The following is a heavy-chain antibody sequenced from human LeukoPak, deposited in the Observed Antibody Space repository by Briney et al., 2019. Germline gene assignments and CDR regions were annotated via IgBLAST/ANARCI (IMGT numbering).Heavy chain of an antibody. CDR1: GGSISSGGYY. CDR2: IYYSGST. CDR3: AREEVVPASPFYYYYGMDV. D-gene: IGHD2-2*01. V-gene: IGHV4-31*03. Sequence: SETLSLTCTVSGGSISSGGYYWSWIRQHPGKGLEWIGYIYYSGSTYYNPSLKSRVTISVDTSKNQFSLKLSSVTAADTAVYYCAREEVVPASPFYYYYGMDVWGQGTTVTVSS. J-gene: IGHJ6*02.